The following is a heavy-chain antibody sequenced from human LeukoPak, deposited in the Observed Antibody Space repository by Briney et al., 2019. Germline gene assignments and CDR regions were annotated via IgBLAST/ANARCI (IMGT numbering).Heavy chain of an antibody. CDR1: GFTFSSYA. CDR2: TRNKANSYTT. V-gene: IGHV3-72*01. Sequence: EPGGSLRLSCAASGFTFSSYAMHWVRQAPGKGLEWVGRTRNKANSYTTEYAASVKGRFTISREDSKNSLYLQMNSLKTEDTAVYYCVRVRYSYGYGYFDYWGQGTLVTVSS. CDR3: VRVRYSYGYGYFDY. J-gene: IGHJ4*02. D-gene: IGHD5-18*01.